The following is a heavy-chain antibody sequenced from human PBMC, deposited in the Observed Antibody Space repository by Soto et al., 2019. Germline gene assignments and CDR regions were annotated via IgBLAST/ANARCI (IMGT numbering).Heavy chain of an antibody. Sequence: SETLSLTCSASGGSITSSSHFWGWVRQPPGKGLEWIGTIYFTGNTYYTPSLKSRLTMSIDTSNDQFSLNLKSVTAADTAVYYCARERGGYGLFDSWGQGTLVTVSS. CDR2: IYFTGNT. CDR3: ARERGGYGLFDS. J-gene: IGHJ4*02. CDR1: GGSITSSSHF. V-gene: IGHV4-39*07. D-gene: IGHD5-18*01.